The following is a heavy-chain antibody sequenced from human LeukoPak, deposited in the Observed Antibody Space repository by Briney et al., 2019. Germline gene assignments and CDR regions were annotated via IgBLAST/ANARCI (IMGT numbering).Heavy chain of an antibody. V-gene: IGHV1-2*02. CDR3: AKSGGVRFDP. CDR1: GYVFTGYY. D-gene: IGHD3-16*01. J-gene: IGHJ5*02. CDR2: INPNSGGT. Sequence: ASVKVSCKASGYVFTGYYMHWVRQAPGQGLEWMGWINPNSGGTKYAQKFQGRVTMTRDTSISTAYMELSRLRSDDTAVYYCAKSGGVRFDPWGQGTLVTVSS.